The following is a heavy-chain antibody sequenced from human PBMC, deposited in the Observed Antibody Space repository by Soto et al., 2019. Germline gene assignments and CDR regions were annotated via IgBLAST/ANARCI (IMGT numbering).Heavy chain of an antibody. CDR3: ARDRSRDGYNHFDY. J-gene: IGHJ4*02. CDR1: DGSFSPSF. Sequence: SETLSLTCGAYDGSFSPSFCSWIRQPPGKGLEWIGYIYSSGSTNYNPSLKSRVTISVDTSKNQFSLKLYSVTAADTAVYYCARDRSRDGYNHFDYWGQGTLVTVSS. D-gene: IGHD5-12*01. CDR2: IYSSGST. V-gene: IGHV4-59*01.